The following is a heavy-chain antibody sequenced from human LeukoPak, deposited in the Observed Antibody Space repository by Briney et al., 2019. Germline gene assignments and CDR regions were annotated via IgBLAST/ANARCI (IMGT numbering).Heavy chain of an antibody. CDR1: GFTFSSYA. J-gene: IGHJ4*02. Sequence: PGGSLRLSCAASGFTFSSYAMHWVRQAPGKGLEYVSAISSNGGSTYYANSVKGRFTISRDNSKNTLYLQMGSLRAEDMAVYYCARDYYDSSGYYSSILDYWGQGTLVTVSS. V-gene: IGHV3-64*01. D-gene: IGHD3-22*01. CDR2: ISSNGGST. CDR3: ARDYYDSSGYYSSILDY.